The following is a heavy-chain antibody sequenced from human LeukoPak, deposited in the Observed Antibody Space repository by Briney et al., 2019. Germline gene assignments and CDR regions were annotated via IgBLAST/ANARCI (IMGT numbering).Heavy chain of an antibody. Sequence: SETLSLTCTVSGGSISSYYWSWIRQPPGKGLEWIGYIYYSGSTNYNPSLKSRVTISVDTSKNQFSLKLSSVTAADTAVYYCASTSSWYGGREWAHYFDYWGQGTLVTVYS. CDR3: ASTSSWYGGREWAHYFDY. CDR1: GGSISSYY. CDR2: IYYSGST. D-gene: IGHD6-13*01. J-gene: IGHJ4*02. V-gene: IGHV4-59*01.